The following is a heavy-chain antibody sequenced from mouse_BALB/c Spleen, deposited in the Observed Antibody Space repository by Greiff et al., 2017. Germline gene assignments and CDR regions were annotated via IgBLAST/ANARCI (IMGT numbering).Heavy chain of an antibody. V-gene: IGHV1-9*01. J-gene: IGHJ2*01. CDR1: GYTFSSYW. Sequence: LQESGAELMKPGASVKISCKATGYTFSSYWIEWVKQRPGHGLEWIGEILPGSGSTNYNEKFKGKATFTADASSNTAYMQLSSLTSVDSAVYYCARANSLLRLRDYWGQGTTLTVSS. CDR3: ARANSLLRLRDY. CDR2: ILPGSGST. D-gene: IGHD1-2*01.